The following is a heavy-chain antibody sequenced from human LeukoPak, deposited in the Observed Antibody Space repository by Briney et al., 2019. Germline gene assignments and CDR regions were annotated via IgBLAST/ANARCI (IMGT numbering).Heavy chain of an antibody. Sequence: GGSLRLSCAASGFTFSSYAMSWVRQAPGKGLEWVSAISGSGGSTYYADSVKGRFTISRDNSKNTLYLQMNSLRAEETAVYYCAKEKSVECSSASCYTSDAFDIWGQGTMVTVS. CDR3: AKEKSVECSSASCYTSDAFDI. CDR1: GFTFSSYA. D-gene: IGHD2-2*02. J-gene: IGHJ3*02. CDR2: ISGSGGST. V-gene: IGHV3-23*01.